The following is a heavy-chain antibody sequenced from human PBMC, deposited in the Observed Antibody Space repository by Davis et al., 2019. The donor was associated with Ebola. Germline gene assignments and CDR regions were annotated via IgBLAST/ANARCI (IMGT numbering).Heavy chain of an antibody. CDR2: INHNGIT. J-gene: IGHJ4*02. Sequence: PSETLSLTCAINGGSFSGYDWSWVRQAPGKGLEWIGDINHNGITNHNPTLKSRVTMSIDTSQNQFSLKLNSVTAADTAVYYCARGRRYIWDTYRFDYWGQGSLVTVSS. CDR1: GGSFSGYD. CDR3: ARGRRYIWDTYRFDY. D-gene: IGHD3-16*02. V-gene: IGHV4-34*01.